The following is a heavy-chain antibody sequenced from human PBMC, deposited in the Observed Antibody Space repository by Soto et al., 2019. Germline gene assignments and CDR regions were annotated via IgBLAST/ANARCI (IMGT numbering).Heavy chain of an antibody. Sequence: PGGSLRLYCGASVFTFRSYAMSWVRQTPGKGLEWVAGISGIGDRTYYADSVKGRFNISRDNSKNTVDLQLSSLRVEDTAVYFRAKQIFKWELYAFDIWGQGTMVTVSS. D-gene: IGHD1-26*01. CDR3: AKQIFKWELYAFDI. CDR2: ISGIGDRT. CDR1: VFTFRSYA. J-gene: IGHJ3*02. V-gene: IGHV3-23*01.